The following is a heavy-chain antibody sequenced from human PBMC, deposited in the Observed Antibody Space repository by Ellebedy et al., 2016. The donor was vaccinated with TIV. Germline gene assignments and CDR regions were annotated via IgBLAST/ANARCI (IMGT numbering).Heavy chain of an antibody. CDR2: IYYSGST. Sequence: SETLSLTCTVSGGSITGYYWSWIRQPPGKGLEWIGYIYYSGSTNYNPSLKSRVTISVDTSKNYFSLNLSSVTAADTAVYYCASLEMATILDAFDIWGQGTKVTVSS. J-gene: IGHJ3*02. CDR1: GGSITGYY. CDR3: ASLEMATILDAFDI. D-gene: IGHD5-24*01. V-gene: IGHV4-59*08.